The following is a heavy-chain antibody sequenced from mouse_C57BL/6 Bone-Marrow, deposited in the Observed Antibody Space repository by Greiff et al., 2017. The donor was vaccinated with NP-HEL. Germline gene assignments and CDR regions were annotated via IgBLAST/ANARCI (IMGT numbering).Heavy chain of an antibody. CDR2: INPGSGGT. CDR3: ASKGLGLYDYAWFAY. J-gene: IGHJ3*01. Sequence: VQLQQSGAELVRPGTSVKVSCKASGYAFTNYLIEWVKQRPGQGLEWIGVINPGSGGTNYNEKFKGKATLTADKSSSTAYMQLSSLTSEDSAVYFCASKGLGLYDYAWFAYWGQGTLVTVSA. CDR1: GYAFTNYL. D-gene: IGHD2-4*01. V-gene: IGHV1-54*01.